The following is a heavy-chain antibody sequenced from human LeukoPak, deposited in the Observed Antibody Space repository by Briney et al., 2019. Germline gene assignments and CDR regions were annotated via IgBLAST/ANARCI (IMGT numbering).Heavy chain of an antibody. CDR2: ISGSGGST. CDR3: AKIWITFGGVIVRDYYYMDV. CDR1: GFTFSSYG. D-gene: IGHD3-16*02. Sequence: PGGSLRLSCAASGFTFSSYGMSWVRQAPGKGLEWVSAISGSGGSTYYADSVKGRFTISRDNSKHTLYLQMNSLRAEDTAVYYCAKIWITFGGVIVRDYYYMDVWGKGTTVTISS. J-gene: IGHJ6*03. V-gene: IGHV3-23*01.